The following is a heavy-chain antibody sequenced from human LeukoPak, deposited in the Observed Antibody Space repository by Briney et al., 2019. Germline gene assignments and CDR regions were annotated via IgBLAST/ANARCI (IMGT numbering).Heavy chain of an antibody. Sequence: ASVKVSCKASGYTFTSYGISWVRQAPGQGLEWMGWISAYNGNTNYAQKLQGRVTMTTDTSTSTAYMELRSLRSDDTAVYYCARDSLQKLGYRSSTSCRYFDYWGQGTLVTVSS. J-gene: IGHJ4*02. V-gene: IGHV1-18*01. CDR3: ARDSLQKLGYRSSTSCRYFDY. D-gene: IGHD2-2*01. CDR2: ISAYNGNT. CDR1: GYTFTSYG.